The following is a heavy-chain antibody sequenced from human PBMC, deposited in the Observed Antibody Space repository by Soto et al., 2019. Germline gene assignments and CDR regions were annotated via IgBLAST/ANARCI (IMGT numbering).Heavy chain of an antibody. CDR2: ISSNSAYI. D-gene: IGHD6-13*01. V-gene: IGHV3-21*01. J-gene: IGHJ5*02. Sequence: PVGSVRLACASSGFTFRRFTMNWGRQAPGKGLEWVSTISSNSAYIYYTDALRGRFTISRDNAKNSLHLQMNSLRAEDTAVYYCTRDASRDSSARGWFDPWGPGTLVTVSS. CDR1: GFTFRRFT. CDR3: TRDASRDSSARGWFDP.